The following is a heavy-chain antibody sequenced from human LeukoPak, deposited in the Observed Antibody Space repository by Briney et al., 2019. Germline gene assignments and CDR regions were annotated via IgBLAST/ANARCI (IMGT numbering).Heavy chain of an antibody. CDR2: IYYSGST. D-gene: IGHD1-26*01. CDR1: GGSISNSSSY. CDR3: ARHSPVGIFCFDY. V-gene: IGHV4-39*01. J-gene: IGHJ4*02. Sequence: PSETLSLTCTVSGGSISNSSSYWGWIRQPPGKGLEWIGSIYYSGSTYYNPSLKSRVTISVDTSKNQFSLKLSSVTAADTAVYYCARHSPVGIFCFDYWGQGTLVTVSS.